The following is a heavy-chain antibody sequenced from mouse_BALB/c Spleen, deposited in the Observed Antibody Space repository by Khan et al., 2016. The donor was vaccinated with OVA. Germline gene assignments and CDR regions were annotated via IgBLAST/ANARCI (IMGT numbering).Heavy chain of an antibody. Sequence: EVQLQESGPGLVKPSQSLSLTCTVTGFSITSDYAWNWIRQFPGNKLDWMGYISYSGTTSYHPSLKSRISITRDTSKNQFFLQLNSVTTEDTATWYCARGRAYWGQGTLVTVSA. CDR2: ISYSGTT. CDR3: ARGRAY. V-gene: IGHV3-2*02. CDR1: GFSITSDYA. J-gene: IGHJ3*01.